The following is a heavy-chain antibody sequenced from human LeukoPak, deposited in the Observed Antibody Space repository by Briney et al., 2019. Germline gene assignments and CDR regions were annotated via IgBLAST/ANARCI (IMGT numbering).Heavy chain of an antibody. CDR1: GGSLSSGTYY. D-gene: IGHD6-19*01. CDR2: IYTSGNT. CDR3: ASLGRDSSGVLDY. J-gene: IGHJ4*02. V-gene: IGHV4-61*02. Sequence: PSETLSLTCIVSGGSLSSGTYYWSWIRQPAGKGLEWIGRIYTSGNTNYNPSLKSRVTISVDTSKNQFSLKLRSVTAADTAVYYCASLGRDSSGVLDYWGQGALVTVSS.